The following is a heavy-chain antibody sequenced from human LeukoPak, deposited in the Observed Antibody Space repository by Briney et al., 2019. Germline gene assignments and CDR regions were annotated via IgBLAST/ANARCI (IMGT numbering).Heavy chain of an antibody. Sequence: GASVKVSCKASGYTFTSYYMHWVRQAPGQGLEWMGIINPSGGSTSYAQKFQGRVTMTRDTSTSTVYMELSSQRSEDTAVYYCARLRGMGAFDIWGQGTMVTVSS. CDR2: INPSGGST. J-gene: IGHJ3*02. CDR3: ARLRGMGAFDI. V-gene: IGHV1-46*01. CDR1: GYTFTSYY. D-gene: IGHD2-8*01.